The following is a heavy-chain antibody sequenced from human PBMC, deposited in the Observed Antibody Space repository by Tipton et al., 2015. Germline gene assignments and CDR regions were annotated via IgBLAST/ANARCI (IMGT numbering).Heavy chain of an antibody. D-gene: IGHD3-10*01. CDR3: AKDQTGGRITMVRGATSFGMDV. Sequence: SLRLSCAASGFTFDDYAMHWVRQAPGKGLEWVSSISGTGVRTHHADSVKGRFTISRDDSKNTLYLQMDSLRADETAVYYCAKDQTGGRITMVRGATSFGMDVWGQGTTVTVSS. CDR2: ISGTGVRT. CDR1: GFTFDDYA. J-gene: IGHJ6*02. V-gene: IGHV3-23*01.